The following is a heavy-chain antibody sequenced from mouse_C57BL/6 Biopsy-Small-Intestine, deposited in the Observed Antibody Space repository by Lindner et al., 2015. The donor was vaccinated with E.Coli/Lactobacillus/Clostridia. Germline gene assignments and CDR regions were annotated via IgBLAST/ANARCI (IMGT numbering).Heavy chain of an antibody. J-gene: IGHJ4*01. CDR3: AFQVVIRGYLDY. V-gene: IGHV14-4*02. D-gene: IGHD1-1*02. CDR2: INAENGNT. Sequence: SVKVSCKPSGYNFNRYVMHWVRQAPGQRLEWMGWINAENGNTEYLQKFQGRLTITRDTSATTVYMEVSSLRSEDTAVYYCAFQVVIRGYLDYWGPGTLVTVSS. CDR1: GYNFNRYV.